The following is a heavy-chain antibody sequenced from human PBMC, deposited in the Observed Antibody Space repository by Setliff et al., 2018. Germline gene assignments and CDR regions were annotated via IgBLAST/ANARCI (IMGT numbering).Heavy chain of an antibody. CDR1: GASIRNFY. J-gene: IGHJ5*02. D-gene: IGHD3-22*01. V-gene: IGHV4-59*12. CDR3: ARDTSSDWAAWFDP. CDR2: VHFTGST. Sequence: PSETLSLTCNVSGASIRNFYWTWIRQPPGKGLEWIGYVHFTGSTNYNPSLKSRVTMSVDVSKSQFSLKLTSVTAADTAIYYCARDTSSDWAAWFDPWSQGILVTVSS.